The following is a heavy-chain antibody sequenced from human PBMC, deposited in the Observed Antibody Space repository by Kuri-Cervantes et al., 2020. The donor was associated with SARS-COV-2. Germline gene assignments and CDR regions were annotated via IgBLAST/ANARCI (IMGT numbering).Heavy chain of an antibody. Sequence: SETLSLTCAISGDSVSSNSAAWNWIRQSPSRGLEWLGRTYYRSKWYNDYAVSVKSRITINPDTSKNQFSLKLSSVTAADTAVYYCARGSGSYYGGGGADYWGQGTLVTVSS. CDR2: TYYRSKWYN. V-gene: IGHV6-1*01. CDR3: ARGSGSYYGGGGADY. D-gene: IGHD1-26*01. J-gene: IGHJ4*02. CDR1: GDSVSSNSAA.